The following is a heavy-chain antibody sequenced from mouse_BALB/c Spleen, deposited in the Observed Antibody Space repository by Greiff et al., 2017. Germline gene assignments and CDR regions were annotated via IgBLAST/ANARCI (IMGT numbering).Heavy chain of an antibody. D-gene: IGHD4-1*01. CDR1: GYSFTSYY. CDR2: IFPGSGNT. V-gene: IGHV1-66*01. Sequence: VQLQESGPELVKPGASVKISCKASGYSFTSYYIHWVKQRPGQGLEWIGWIFPGSGNTKYNEKFKGKATLTADTSSSTAYMQLSSLTSEDSAVYFCAREKSSGTGYAMDYWGQGTSVTVSS. CDR3: AREKSSGTGYAMDY. J-gene: IGHJ4*01.